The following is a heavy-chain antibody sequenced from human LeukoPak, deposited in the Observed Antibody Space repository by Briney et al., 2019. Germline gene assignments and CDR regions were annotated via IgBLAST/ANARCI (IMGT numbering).Heavy chain of an antibody. Sequence: GASVKVSCKASGYTFTGYYMHWVRQAPGQGLEWMGWTNPNSGGTSYAQKFQGRVTITRNTSISTAYMELSSLRSEDTAVYYCAREAFWGQGTMVTVSS. CDR2: TNPNSGGT. CDR1: GYTFTGYY. J-gene: IGHJ3*01. CDR3: AREAF. V-gene: IGHV1-2*02.